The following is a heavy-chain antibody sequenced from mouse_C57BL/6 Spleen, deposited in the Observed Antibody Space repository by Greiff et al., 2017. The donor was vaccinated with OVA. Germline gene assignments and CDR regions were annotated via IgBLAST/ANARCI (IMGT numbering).Heavy chain of an antibody. CDR1: GYTFTSYW. CDR2: IDPGSGGT. V-gene: IGHV1-72*01. D-gene: IGHD1-1*01. CDR3: ARPYGSSYGYLDD. J-gene: IGHJ2*01. Sequence: QVQLQQPGAELVKPGASVKLSCKASGYTFTSYWMHWVKQRPGRGLEWIGRIDPGSGGTKYNEKFKGKATLTVDKPSSTAYMQLSSLTSEDSAVYYCARPYGSSYGYLDDWGQGTTLTVSS.